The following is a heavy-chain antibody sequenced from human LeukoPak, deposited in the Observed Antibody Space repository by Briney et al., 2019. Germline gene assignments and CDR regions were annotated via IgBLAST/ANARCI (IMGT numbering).Heavy chain of an antibody. CDR3: ARRRVSSRPSPGARFDP. CDR2: INHSGST. Sequence: SETLSLTCAVYGGSFNVYYGSCIRQPPGKGLECIGEINHSGSTNYNPSLKSRVTISVDTSKNQFSLKLSSVTAADTAVYYCARRRVSSRPSPGARFDPWGQGTLVTVSS. CDR1: GGSFNVYY. V-gene: IGHV4-34*01. J-gene: IGHJ5*02. D-gene: IGHD6-6*01.